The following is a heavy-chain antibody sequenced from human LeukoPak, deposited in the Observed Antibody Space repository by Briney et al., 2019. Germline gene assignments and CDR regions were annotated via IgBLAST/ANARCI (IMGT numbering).Heavy chain of an antibody. CDR1: GFTFSSYG. CDR2: ISYDGSNK. V-gene: IGHV3-30*18. Sequence: GGSLRLSCAASGFTFSSYGMHWVRQAPGKGLEWVAVISYDGSNKYYADSVKGRFTISRDNSKNTLYLQMNSLRAEDTAVYYCAKVLGLCSSTSCPFYMDVWGKGTTVTVSS. J-gene: IGHJ6*03. CDR3: AKVLGLCSSTSCPFYMDV. D-gene: IGHD2-2*01.